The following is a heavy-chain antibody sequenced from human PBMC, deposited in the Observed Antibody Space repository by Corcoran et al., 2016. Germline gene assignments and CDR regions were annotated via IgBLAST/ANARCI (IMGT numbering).Heavy chain of an antibody. Sequence: EVQLVEYGGGLVQPGGSLRLYCAASGFTFSSYSMNWVRQAPGKGLEWVSYISSSSSTIYYADSVKGRFNISRDNAKNSLYLQMNSLRDEDTSVYYCAAPINWFDPWGQGTLVTVSS. J-gene: IGHJ5*02. D-gene: IGHD6-6*01. CDR2: ISSSSSTI. CDR1: GFTFSSYS. CDR3: AAPINWFDP. V-gene: IGHV3-48*02.